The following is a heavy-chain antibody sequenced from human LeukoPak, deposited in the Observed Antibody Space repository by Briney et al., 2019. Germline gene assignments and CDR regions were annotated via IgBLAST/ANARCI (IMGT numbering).Heavy chain of an antibody. V-gene: IGHV1-69*05. CDR1: GGTFSGYA. J-gene: IGHJ4*02. Sequence: GASVKVSCKASGGTFSGYAISWVRQAPGQGLEWMGGIIPIFGTANYAQKFQGRVTITTDESTSTAYMELSSLRSEDTAVYYCARGVAARRVDVDYWGQGTLVTVSS. D-gene: IGHD6-6*01. CDR2: IIPIFGTA. CDR3: ARGVAARRVDVDY.